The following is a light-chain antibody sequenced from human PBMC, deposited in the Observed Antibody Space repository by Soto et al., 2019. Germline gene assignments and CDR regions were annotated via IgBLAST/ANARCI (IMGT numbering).Light chain of an antibody. V-gene: IGKV3-15*01. J-gene: IGKJ1*01. CDR1: QSVSSN. Sequence: EIVMTQSPATLSVSPGERATLSCRASQSVSSNLAWYQQKPGQAPRLLIYGASTRATGIPARFSGSGSGTEFTLTISSLHSEDFAVYYCQQYNNWPGTFGQGTKV. CDR3: QQYNNWPGT. CDR2: GAS.